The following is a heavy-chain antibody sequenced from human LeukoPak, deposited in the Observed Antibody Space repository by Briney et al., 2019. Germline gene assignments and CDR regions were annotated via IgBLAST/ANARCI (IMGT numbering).Heavy chain of an antibody. D-gene: IGHD1-1*01. J-gene: IGHJ6*04. CDR1: GFTFSSYS. Sequence: GGSLRLSCAASGFTFSSYSMNWVRQAPGKGLEWVSSISSSSSYIYYADSVKGRFTISRDNAKNSLYLQMNSLRAEDTAVYYCARDRVNWNDEVDYYYYYGMDVWGKGTTVIVSS. CDR3: ARDRVNWNDEVDYYYYYGMDV. V-gene: IGHV3-21*01. CDR2: ISSSSSYI.